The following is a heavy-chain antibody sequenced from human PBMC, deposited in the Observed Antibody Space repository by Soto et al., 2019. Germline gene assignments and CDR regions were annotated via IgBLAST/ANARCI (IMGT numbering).Heavy chain of an antibody. CDR2: ISGSGGST. CDR1: GFTFSSYA. D-gene: IGHD3-10*01. CDR3: AKDPDAFDYGSGTGYFDD. J-gene: IGHJ4*02. Sequence: EVQLLESGGGLVQPGGSLRLSCAASGFTFSSYAMSWVRQAPGKGLEWVSAISGSGGSTYYADSVQGRFTISRDHSHTTLYLQMNSRRADDTAVYYCAKDPDAFDYGSGTGYFDDWVQGTLVTVSS. V-gene: IGHV3-23*01.